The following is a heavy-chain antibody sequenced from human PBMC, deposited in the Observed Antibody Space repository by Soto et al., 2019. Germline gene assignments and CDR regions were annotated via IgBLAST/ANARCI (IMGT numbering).Heavy chain of an antibody. CDR1: GFTFSNYA. Sequence: EVQLLESGGGLVQPGGSLRLSCAASGFTFSNYAMTWVRQAPGKGLEWVSAVSGSGGSTFYADSVKGRFAISRDNSKNTLYLQMNSLRAEDTAVYYCATFSATSVYDISSAPDYWGQGTLVTVSS. CDR2: VSGSGGST. D-gene: IGHD6-6*01. CDR3: ATFSATSVYDISSAPDY. J-gene: IGHJ4*02. V-gene: IGHV3-23*01.